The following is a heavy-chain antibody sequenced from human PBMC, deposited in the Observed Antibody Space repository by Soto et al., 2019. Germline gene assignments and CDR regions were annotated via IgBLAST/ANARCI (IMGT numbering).Heavy chain of an antibody. CDR1: GGTFSSHS. CDR3: AREVGYGDFSAALLD. CDR2: IITLFGTA. D-gene: IGHD4-17*01. Sequence: VQLMQSGAEVKQPGSSVKVSCKASGGTFSSHSINWVRQAPGQGLEWMGGIITLFGTANHAQNFQGRVTITADQSTSTAYMELNSLRSDDTAVYYCAREVGYGDFSAALLDWGQGTLGTVSS. J-gene: IGHJ4*02. V-gene: IGHV1-69*01.